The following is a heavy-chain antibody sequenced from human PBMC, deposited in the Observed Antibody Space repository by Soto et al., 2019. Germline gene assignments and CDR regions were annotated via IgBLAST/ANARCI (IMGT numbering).Heavy chain of an antibody. J-gene: IGHJ4*02. Sequence: GGSLRLSCAASGFTVSSNYMSWVRQAPGKGLEWVSVIYSGGSTYYADSVKGRFTISRDNSKNTLYLQMNSLRAEDTAVYYCARGVLGSSYYFDYWGQGTLVTVSS. V-gene: IGHV3-53*01. CDR2: IYSGGST. D-gene: IGHD2-21*01. CDR1: GFTVSSNY. CDR3: ARGVLGSSYYFDY.